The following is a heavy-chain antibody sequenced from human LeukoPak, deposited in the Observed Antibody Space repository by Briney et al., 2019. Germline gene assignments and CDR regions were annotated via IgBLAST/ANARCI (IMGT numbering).Heavy chain of an antibody. J-gene: IGHJ4*02. CDR1: GGSISSRSYS. D-gene: IGHD5-24*01. V-gene: IGHV4-39*01. CDR2: VYYKGST. CDR3: ARRRRDGYNYFDY. Sequence: SETPSLTFTVLGGSISSRSYSWGWIRQPPGKGLEWIGSVYYKGSTYYNPSVKSRVTISVDKTKNQFSLKLSSVTAADTAVYYSARRRRDGYNYFDYWGQGTLVSVSS.